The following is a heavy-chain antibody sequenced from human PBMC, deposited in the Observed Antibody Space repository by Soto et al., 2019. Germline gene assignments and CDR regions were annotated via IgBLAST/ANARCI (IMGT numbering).Heavy chain of an antibody. J-gene: IGHJ6*03. CDR2: INHSGST. Sequence: SETLSLTCAVYGGSFSGYYWSWIRQPPGKGLEWIGEINHSGSTNYNPSLKSRVTISVDTSKSQFSLKLSSVTAADTAVYYCARGSSWYDYYYYYYMDVWGKGTTVT. CDR3: ARGSSWYDYYYYYYMDV. CDR1: GGSFSGYY. V-gene: IGHV4-34*01. D-gene: IGHD6-13*01.